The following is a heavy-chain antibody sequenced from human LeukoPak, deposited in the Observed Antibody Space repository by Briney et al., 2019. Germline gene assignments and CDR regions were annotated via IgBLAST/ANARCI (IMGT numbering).Heavy chain of an antibody. D-gene: IGHD2-2*02. Sequence: GASVKVSCKASGGTFSSYAISWVRQAPGQGLEWMGGIIPIFGTANYAQKFQGRVTITADESTSTAYMELSSLRSEDTAVYYCASSAGCSSTSCYSGISGYYYGMDVWGQGTTVTVSS. CDR2: IIPIFGTA. V-gene: IGHV1-69*13. J-gene: IGHJ6*02. CDR1: GGTFSSYA. CDR3: ASSAGCSSTSCYSGISGYYYGMDV.